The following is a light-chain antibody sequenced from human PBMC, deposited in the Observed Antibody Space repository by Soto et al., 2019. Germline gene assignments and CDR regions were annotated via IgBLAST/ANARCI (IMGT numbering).Light chain of an antibody. CDR2: DAT. Sequence: QSVLTQPRSVSGSPGQSVTISCTGTSDYVSWYQQHPGKAPKLMVYDATRRPSGVPNRFSGSKSGNTASLTISGLQADDEADYYCCSFAGSYTSYVFGTGTKVTVL. CDR3: CSFAGSYTSYV. CDR1: SDY. V-gene: IGLV2-11*01. J-gene: IGLJ1*01.